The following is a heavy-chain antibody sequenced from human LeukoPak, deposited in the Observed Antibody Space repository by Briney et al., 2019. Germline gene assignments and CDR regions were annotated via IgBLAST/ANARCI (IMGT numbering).Heavy chain of an antibody. CDR3: ARVIPLEWSINWFDP. V-gene: IGHV4-38-2*02. D-gene: IGHD3-3*01. J-gene: IGHJ5*02. CDR1: GYSISSGNY. CDR2: IYHSGST. Sequence: SETLSLTCSVSGYSISSGNYWGWIRLPPGKGLQWIGSIYHSGSTYYNPSLKSRVTISVDTSKNQFSLKLSSVTAADTAVYYCARVIPLEWSINWFDPWGQGTLVTVSS.